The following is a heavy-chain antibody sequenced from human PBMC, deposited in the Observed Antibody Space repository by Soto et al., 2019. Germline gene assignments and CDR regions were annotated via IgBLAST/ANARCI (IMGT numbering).Heavy chain of an antibody. J-gene: IGHJ3*02. CDR1: GFPFSTYA. D-gene: IGHD7-27*01. Sequence: PGGSLRLSCVASGFPFSTYAMSWVRQAPGRGLEWVSAIRGSGYTTYYADSVEGRFTISRDNSKSTLSLQMNSLRGEDTAIYYCAKESWGHAFDTWGQGTLVTVSS. CDR2: IRGSGYTT. CDR3: AKESWGHAFDT. V-gene: IGHV3-23*01.